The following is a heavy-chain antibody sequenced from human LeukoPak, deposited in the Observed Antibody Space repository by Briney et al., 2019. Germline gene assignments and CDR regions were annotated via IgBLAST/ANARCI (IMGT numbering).Heavy chain of an antibody. V-gene: IGHV3-53*01. D-gene: IGHD1-1*01. Sequence: GGSLRLSCAASGFTVSSNYMSWVRQAPGKGLEWVSVIYSGGSTYYADSVKGRFTISRHNSKNTLYLQMNSLRAEDTAVYYCARDQLERRRDYYYGMDVWGQGTTVTVSS. J-gene: IGHJ6*02. CDR3: ARDQLERRRDYYYGMDV. CDR1: GFTVSSNY. CDR2: IYSGGST.